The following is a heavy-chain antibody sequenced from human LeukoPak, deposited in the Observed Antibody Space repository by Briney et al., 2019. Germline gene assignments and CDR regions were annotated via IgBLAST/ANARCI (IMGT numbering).Heavy chain of an antibody. Sequence: GGSLRLSCAASGFTFSSCGMDWVRQAPGKGLEWVAGISYDGSNKYYADSVKGRFTISRDNSKNTLYLQMNSLRAEDTAVYYCARAKGGDVLRFLEWLFPDDYWGQGTLVTVSS. CDR3: ARAKGGDVLRFLEWLFPDDY. V-gene: IGHV3-30*03. CDR2: ISYDGSNK. CDR1: GFTFSSCG. D-gene: IGHD3-3*01. J-gene: IGHJ4*02.